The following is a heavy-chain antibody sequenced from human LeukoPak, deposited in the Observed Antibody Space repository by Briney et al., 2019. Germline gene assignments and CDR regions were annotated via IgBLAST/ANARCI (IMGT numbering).Heavy chain of an antibody. CDR1: GFIVSSNY. Sequence: PGGSLRLSCAASGFIVSSNYMTWVRQAPGKGLEWVSVIHNDGSTYYADSVKGRFTISRDNSKNTLYLQMNSLRVEDMAVYYCAALARDYWGQGTLVTVSS. V-gene: IGHV3-53*01. D-gene: IGHD3-3*02. CDR2: IHNDGST. J-gene: IGHJ4*02. CDR3: AALARDY.